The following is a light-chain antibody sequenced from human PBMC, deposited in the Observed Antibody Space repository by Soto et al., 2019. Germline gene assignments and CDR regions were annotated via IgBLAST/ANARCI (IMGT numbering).Light chain of an antibody. CDR2: CAS. CDR3: QQYGSSGT. Sequence: DIVLTQSTGSLSLSPGERGSLXCRASQSFNSNYGAWYQHQPGQAPRLLIYCASNRDTGITERFSGSGCGKDFNITISRLEPEDFAVYDCQQYGSSGTFGQGTKVDIK. CDR1: QSFNSNY. V-gene: IGKV3-20*01. J-gene: IGKJ1*01.